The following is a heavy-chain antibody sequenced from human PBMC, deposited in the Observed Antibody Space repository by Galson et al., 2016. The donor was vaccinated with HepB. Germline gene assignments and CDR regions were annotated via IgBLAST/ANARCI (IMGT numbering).Heavy chain of an antibody. D-gene: IGHD1-14*01. CDR1: GLTFDNHW. V-gene: IGHV3-74*01. CDR2: ISPDGGTT. Sequence: SLRLSCAASGLTFDNHWMHWVRQAPGKGLVWVSRISPDGGTTNYADSVRGRFTISRDNAKNSLYLQMNSLRGEDTAIYFCARDGNHGYDMDYWGQGTLVTVSS. J-gene: IGHJ4*02. CDR3: ARDGNHGYDMDY.